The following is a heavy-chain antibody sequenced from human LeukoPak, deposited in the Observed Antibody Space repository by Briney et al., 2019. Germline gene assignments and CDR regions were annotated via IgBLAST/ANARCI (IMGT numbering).Heavy chain of an antibody. V-gene: IGHV3-53*01. CDR2: IYSDGNT. J-gene: IGHJ4*02. CDR3: VKDIQVTY. D-gene: IGHD4-23*01. CDR1: GFTVSSNY. Sequence: GGSLRLSCAASGFTVSSNYVNWVRQAPGKGLEWVSVIYSDGNTYYADSVKGRFTISRDNSKNTLFLQMNSLRAEDTAMYYCVKDIQVTYWGQGTLVTVSS.